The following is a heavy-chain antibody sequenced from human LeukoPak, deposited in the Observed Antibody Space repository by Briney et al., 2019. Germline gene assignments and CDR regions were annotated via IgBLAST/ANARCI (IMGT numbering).Heavy chain of an antibody. CDR1: GFTFGNYW. Sequence: GGSLRLSCAASGFTFGNYWMHWVRQAPGKGLVWVSRINSDGSSTSYADSVKGRFTISRDNAKNTLYLQMNSLRAEDTAVYYCAIVSSGSYFGYYYYYMDVWGKGTTVTVSS. CDR2: INSDGSST. J-gene: IGHJ6*03. CDR3: AIVSSGSYFGYYYYYMDV. V-gene: IGHV3-74*01. D-gene: IGHD1-26*01.